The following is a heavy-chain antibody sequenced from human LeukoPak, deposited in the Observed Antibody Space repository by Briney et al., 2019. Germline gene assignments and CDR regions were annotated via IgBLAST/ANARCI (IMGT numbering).Heavy chain of an antibody. CDR2: ISGSGGST. D-gene: IGHD3-10*01. CDR3: AKYGSGSYYQGDY. J-gene: IGHJ4*02. CDR1: GFTFSSYA. V-gene: IGHV3-23*01. Sequence: GGSLRLSCAASGFTFSSYAMSWVRQAPGKGLEWVSAISGSGGSTYYADSVKGRFTIYRDNSKNTLYLQMNSLRAEDTAVYYCAKYGSGSYYQGDYWGQGTLVTVSS.